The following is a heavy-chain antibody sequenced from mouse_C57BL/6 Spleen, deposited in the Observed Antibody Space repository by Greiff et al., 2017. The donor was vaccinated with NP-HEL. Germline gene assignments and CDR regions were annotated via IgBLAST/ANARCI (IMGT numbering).Heavy chain of an antibody. CDR2: IDPSDSET. CDR3: ARPCYGSSSYFDV. V-gene: IGHV1-52*01. CDR1: GYTFTSYW. Sequence: QVQLKQPGAELVRPGSSVKLSCKASGYTFTSYWMHWVKQRPIQGLEWIGNIDPSDSETHYNQKFKDKATLTVDKSSSTAYMQLSSLTSEDSAVYYCARPCYGSSSYFDVWGTGTTVTVSS. D-gene: IGHD1-1*01. J-gene: IGHJ1*03.